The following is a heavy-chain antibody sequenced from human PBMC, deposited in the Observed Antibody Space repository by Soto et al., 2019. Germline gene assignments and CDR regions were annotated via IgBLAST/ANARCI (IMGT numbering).Heavy chain of an antibody. CDR2: IFYSGTT. J-gene: IGHJ5*02. V-gene: IGHV4-59*12. Sequence: PSETLSLTCTVSGGSISSYYWSWIRQPPGKGLEWIGYIFYSGTTYYNPSLKSRVTISVDKSKNQFSLKLSSVTAADTAVYYCARSYYGSGGNWFDPWGQGTLVTVSS. D-gene: IGHD3-10*01. CDR3: ARSYYGSGGNWFDP. CDR1: GGSISSYY.